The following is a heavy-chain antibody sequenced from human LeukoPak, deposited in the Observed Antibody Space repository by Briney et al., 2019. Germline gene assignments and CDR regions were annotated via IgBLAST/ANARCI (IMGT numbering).Heavy chain of an antibody. CDR3: AKELDTMFFDY. J-gene: IGHJ4*02. CDR1: GFNFDRYT. D-gene: IGHD5-18*01. CDR2: VGWAGGTT. Sequence: GGSLRLSCATSGFNFDRYTIHWVRQAPGKGLEWVSLVGWAGGTTYYSDSVRGRFTISRDSGKNSVYLQMNSLTTDDTAFYFCAKELDTMFFDYWGQGALVTVSS. V-gene: IGHV3-43*01.